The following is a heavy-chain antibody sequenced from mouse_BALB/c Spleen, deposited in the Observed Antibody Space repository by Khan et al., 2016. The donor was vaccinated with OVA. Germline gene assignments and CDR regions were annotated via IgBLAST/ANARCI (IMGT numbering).Heavy chain of an antibody. J-gene: IGHJ3*01. CDR2: INPSNGDT. CDR1: GYTFTSFY. CDR3: ARSGYGNPFAC. D-gene: IGHD2-1*01. Sequence: QVQLQQPGAELVKPGASVKISCKASGYTFTSFYMYWVKQRPGQGLEWIGGINPSNGDTHFYEKFKSKATLTVDKSSTKAYMQFSSLTSEDSAVYYSARSGYGNPFACWGQGTRGTVPA. V-gene: IGHV1S81*02.